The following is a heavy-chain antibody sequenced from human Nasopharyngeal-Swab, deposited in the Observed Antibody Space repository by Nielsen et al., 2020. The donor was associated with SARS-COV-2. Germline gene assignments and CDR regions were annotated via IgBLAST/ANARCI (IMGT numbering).Heavy chain of an antibody. Sequence: GGSLRLSCAASGFTFSNAWMSWVRQAPGKGLEWVGRIKSKTDGGTTDYAAPVKGRFIISRDDSKDTVYLQMNSLKIEDTAIYYCTTDLHDFGDLDYWGQGTLLTVSS. CDR3: TTDLHDFGDLDY. CDR1: GFTFSNAW. V-gene: IGHV3-15*01. CDR2: IKSKTDGGTT. D-gene: IGHD4-17*01. J-gene: IGHJ4*02.